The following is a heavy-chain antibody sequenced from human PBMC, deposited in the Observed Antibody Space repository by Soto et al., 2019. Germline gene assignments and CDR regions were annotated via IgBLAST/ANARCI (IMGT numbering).Heavy chain of an antibody. CDR1: GYAVGSNY. CDR3: CTSPKRAV. J-gene: IGHJ6*02. D-gene: IGHD1-1*01. V-gene: IGHV3-66*01. CDR2: IYSGGDI. Sequence: EVQLVESGGGLVQPGGSLRLSCAASGYAVGSNYMSWVRQAPGKGLEWVSVIYSGGDIYYADSVKNRFTVSRDSSKNTLHLQMYSLRADDTAVDYCCTSPKRAVWVQGTTVNVSS.